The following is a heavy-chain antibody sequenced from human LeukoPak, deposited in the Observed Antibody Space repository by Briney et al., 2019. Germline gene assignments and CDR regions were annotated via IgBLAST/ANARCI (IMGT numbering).Heavy chain of an antibody. CDR1: GFTFSSYS. V-gene: IGHV3-21*01. Sequence: GGSLRLSCAASGFTFSSYSMNWVRQAPGKGLEWVSPISSSSSYIFYADSVKGRFTISRDNAKNSLYLQMNSLRAEDTAVYYCARPRSIAARDAFDIWGQGTMVTVSS. CDR3: ARPRSIAARDAFDI. J-gene: IGHJ3*02. CDR2: ISSSSSYI. D-gene: IGHD6-6*01.